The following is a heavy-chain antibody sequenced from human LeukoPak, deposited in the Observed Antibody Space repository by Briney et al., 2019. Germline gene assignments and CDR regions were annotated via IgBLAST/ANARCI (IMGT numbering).Heavy chain of an antibody. D-gene: IGHD5-12*01. J-gene: IGHJ3*02. CDR2: ISAYNGNT. Sequence: ASVKVSCKASGYTFTSYGISWVRQAPGQGLEWMGWISAYNGNTNYAQKLQGRVTMTTDTSTSTAYMELRSLRPDDTAVYYCARVLVYSGYADAFDIWGQGTMVTVSS. CDR3: ARVLVYSGYADAFDI. V-gene: IGHV1-18*01. CDR1: GYTFTSYG.